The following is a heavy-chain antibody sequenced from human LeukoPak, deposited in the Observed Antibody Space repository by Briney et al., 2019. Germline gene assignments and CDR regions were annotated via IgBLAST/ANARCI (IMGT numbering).Heavy chain of an antibody. J-gene: IGHJ3*02. Sequence: ASVKVSCKASGYTFTGYYMHWVRQAPGQGLEWMGWINPNSGGTNYAQKFQGWVTMTRDTSISTAYMELSRLRSDDTAVYYCARGESPDYDILTGYYLIRHAFDIWGQGTMVTVSS. D-gene: IGHD3-9*01. CDR2: INPNSGGT. CDR1: GYTFTGYY. V-gene: IGHV1-2*04. CDR3: ARGESPDYDILTGYYLIRHAFDI.